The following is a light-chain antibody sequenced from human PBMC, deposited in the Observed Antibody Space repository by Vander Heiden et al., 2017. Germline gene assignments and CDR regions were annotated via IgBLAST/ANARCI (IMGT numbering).Light chain of an antibody. CDR1: TLGDKY. V-gene: IGLV3-1*01. J-gene: IGLJ2*01. CDR3: QAWDSSIVV. CDR2: QDS. Sequence: SYELTQPPSVSVSPGQTASITCSGDTLGDKYACWSQQKPGQYPVLVIYQDSKRPSGIPERFSGSNSGNTATLTISGTQAMDEADYYCQAWDSSIVVFGGGTKLTVL.